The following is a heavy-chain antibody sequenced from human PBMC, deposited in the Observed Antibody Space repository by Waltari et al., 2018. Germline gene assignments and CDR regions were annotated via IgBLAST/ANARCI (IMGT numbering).Heavy chain of an antibody. D-gene: IGHD1-26*01. V-gene: IGHV4-39*01. J-gene: IGHJ5*02. CDR2: IYYSGNT. Sequence: QLQLQESGPGLVKSSETLSLTCDVSGGSISSINYNWGWPRQTPGKGLEWIASIYYSGNTYYNPSLKSRVTISVDTSKNQFSLRLSSVTAADTAVYYCARTYSGDYEFWFDPWGQGTLVTVSS. CDR3: ARTYSGDYEFWFDP. CDR1: GGSISSINYN.